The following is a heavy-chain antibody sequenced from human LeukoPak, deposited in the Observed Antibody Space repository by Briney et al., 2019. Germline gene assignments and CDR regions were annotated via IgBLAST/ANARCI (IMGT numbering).Heavy chain of an antibody. D-gene: IGHD3-3*01. V-gene: IGHV4-59*01. J-gene: IGHJ4*02. CDR2: IYYSGST. CDR3: ARVQSHTSHEWITYYFDY. CDR1: GGSISSYY. Sequence: SETLSLTCTVSGGSISSYYWSWIRQPPGKGLEWIGYIYYSGSTNYNPSLKSRVTISVDTSKNQFSLKLSSVTAADTAVYYCARVQSHTSHEWITYYFDYWGQGTLVTVSS.